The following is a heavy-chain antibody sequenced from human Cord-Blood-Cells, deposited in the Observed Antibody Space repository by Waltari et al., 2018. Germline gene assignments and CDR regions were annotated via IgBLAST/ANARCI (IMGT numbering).Heavy chain of an antibody. V-gene: IGHV1-8*03. D-gene: IGHD1-26*01. J-gene: IGHJ3*02. Sequence: QVQLVQSGAEVKKPGASVKVSCKASGYTFTSYDINWVRQATGQGLEWIGWMNPNSGTTGFAPKSQGRVTITGNTSIGTAYIELSSLRSEDTAVYYCARLVGATNAFDIWGQGTMVTVSS. CDR3: ARLVGATNAFDI. CDR1: GYTFTSYD. CDR2: MNPNSGTT.